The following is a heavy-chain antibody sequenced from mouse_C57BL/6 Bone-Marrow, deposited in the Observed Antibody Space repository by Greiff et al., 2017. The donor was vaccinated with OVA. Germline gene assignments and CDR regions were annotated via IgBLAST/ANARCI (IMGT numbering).Heavy chain of an antibody. CDR2: INPNNGGT. CDR1: GYTFTDYN. J-gene: IGHJ1*03. Sequence: VQLQQSGPELVKPGASVKIPCKASGYTFTDYNMDWVKQSHGKSLEWIGDINPNNGGTIYNQKFKGKATLTVDKSSSTAYMELRSLTSEDTAVYYCAREGAYYYGSSGYFDVWGTGTTVTVSS. D-gene: IGHD1-1*01. CDR3: AREGAYYYGSSGYFDV. V-gene: IGHV1-18*01.